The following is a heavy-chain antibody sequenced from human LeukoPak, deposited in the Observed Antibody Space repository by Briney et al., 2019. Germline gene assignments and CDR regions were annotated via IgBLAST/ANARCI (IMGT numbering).Heavy chain of an antibody. J-gene: IGHJ6*02. CDR2: ISTNGGAK. CDR1: GFTFSSYG. CDR3: ARFRFASSWPYGVDV. V-gene: IGHV3-11*01. D-gene: IGHD6-13*01. Sequence: GGSLRLSCAASGFTFSSYGMSWIRQAPGKGLEWISYISTNGGAKYYADSVKGRFTISRDNTENSLFLQMDSLRAEDTAVYYCARFRFASSWPYGVDVWGQGTTVTVSS.